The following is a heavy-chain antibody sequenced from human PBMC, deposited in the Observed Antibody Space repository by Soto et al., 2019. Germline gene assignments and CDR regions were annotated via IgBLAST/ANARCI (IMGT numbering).Heavy chain of an antibody. Sequence: QVHLVQSGAEVKKPGASVKVSCKGSGYGFTTYGITWVRQAPGQGLEWMAWISAHNGNTNYRQKLQGRVTVTRDTSTCTAYMELRSLIYDDTAVSYCARGRYGDYWGQGALVTVSS. CDR2: ISAHNGNT. CDR3: ARGRYGDY. V-gene: IGHV1-18*01. CDR1: GYGFTTYG. J-gene: IGHJ4*02. D-gene: IGHD1-1*01.